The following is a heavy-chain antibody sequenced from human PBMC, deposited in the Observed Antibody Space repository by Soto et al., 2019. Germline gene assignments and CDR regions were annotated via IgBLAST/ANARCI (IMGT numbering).Heavy chain of an antibody. D-gene: IGHD3-3*02. CDR3: GSFSALGKDDGVDV. Sequence: QVQLQESGQGLVKPSQTLSLTCTVSGGSITSRDSYWNWISQPPGKGLEWIGYINSSGRTYYNSSLKSRLGLSLDTSKHQFSLRLSSVNSADTAVYFCGSFSALGKDDGVDVWGEGNTGAVS. J-gene: IGHJ6*02. V-gene: IGHV4-30-4*01. CDR2: INSSGRT. CDR1: GGSITSRDSY.